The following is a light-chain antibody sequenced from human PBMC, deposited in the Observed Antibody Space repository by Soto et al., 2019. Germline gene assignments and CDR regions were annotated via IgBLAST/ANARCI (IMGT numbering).Light chain of an antibody. Sequence: QSVLTQAASVSGSPGQSITISCTGTSSDVGSFAFVSWYQQHPGKAPKLIIYEVTHRPSGVSNRFSGSKSGNTASLTISGLQAEDEAEYYCSSYTTSSTLVVFGGVTKLTVL. CDR3: SSYTTSSTLVV. J-gene: IGLJ3*02. V-gene: IGLV2-14*01. CDR2: EVT. CDR1: SSDVGSFAF.